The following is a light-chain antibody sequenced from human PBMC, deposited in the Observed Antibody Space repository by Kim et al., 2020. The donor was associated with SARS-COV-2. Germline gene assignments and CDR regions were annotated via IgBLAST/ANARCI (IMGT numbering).Light chain of an antibody. CDR1: AYPKRY. Sequence: PGQTARITCSGDAYPKRYAYWYHQKPGQAPVLVIYKDNERPSGIPERFSGSSSGTTVTLTISGVQAEDEADYYCQSADSSGAYVVFGGGTQLTVL. CDR2: KDN. CDR3: QSADSSGAYVV. J-gene: IGLJ2*01. V-gene: IGLV3-25*03.